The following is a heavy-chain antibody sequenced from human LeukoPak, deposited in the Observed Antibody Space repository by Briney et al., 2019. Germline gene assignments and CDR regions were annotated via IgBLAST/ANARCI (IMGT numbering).Heavy chain of an antibody. J-gene: IGHJ4*02. CDR3: ARDTLGEGEDANYAVYYFDY. CDR1: GFTFSSYW. CDR2: IKQDGSEK. Sequence: GSLRLSCAASGFTFSSYWMSWVRQAPGKGLEWVANIKQDGSEKYYADSVKGRFTISRDNGKNSLDLQMNSLRADDTAVYYCARDTLGEGEDANYAVYYFDYWGQGTVVTVSS. V-gene: IGHV3-7*01. D-gene: IGHD4/OR15-4a*01.